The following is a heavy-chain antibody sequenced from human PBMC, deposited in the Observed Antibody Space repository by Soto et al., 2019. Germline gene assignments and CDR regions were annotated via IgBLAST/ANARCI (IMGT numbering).Heavy chain of an antibody. Sequence: SETLSLTCTVSGGSISSYYWSWIRQPPGKGLEWIGYIYYSGSTKYNPSLKSRVTISVDTSKNKFSLKLSSVTAADTAVYYCARDRRADYYGSGSGYDAFDIWGQGTMVTVSS. D-gene: IGHD3-10*01. CDR1: GGSISSYY. CDR3: ARDRRADYYGSGSGYDAFDI. J-gene: IGHJ3*02. CDR2: IYYSGST. V-gene: IGHV4-59*01.